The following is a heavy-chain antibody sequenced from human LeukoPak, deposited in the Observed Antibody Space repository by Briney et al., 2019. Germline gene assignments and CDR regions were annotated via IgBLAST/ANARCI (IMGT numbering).Heavy chain of an antibody. V-gene: IGHV3-21*01. CDR3: ARDSNCGGDCYSTTPDY. CDR2: ISSSSSYI. CDR1: GFTFSSYS. Sequence: GGSLRLSCAASGFTFSSYSMNWVRQAPGEGLEWVSSISSSSSYIYYADSVKGRFTISRDNAKNSLYLQMNSLRAEDTAVYYCARDSNCGGDCYSTTPDYWGQGTLVTVSS. J-gene: IGHJ4*02. D-gene: IGHD2-21*02.